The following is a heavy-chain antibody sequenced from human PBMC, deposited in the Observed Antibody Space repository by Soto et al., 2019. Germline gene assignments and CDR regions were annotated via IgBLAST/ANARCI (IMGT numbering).Heavy chain of an antibody. V-gene: IGHV4-31*03. D-gene: IGHD3-9*01. CDR1: GGSISSGGYC. Sequence: SETLSLTCTFSGGSISSGGYCLSWIRQHPGKGLEWIGYIYYSGSTYYNPSLKSRVTISVDTSKNQFSLKLSSVTAADTAVYYCARDRQGVRYFDWSAGTETRAHAFDIWGQGTMVTVSS. CDR3: ARDRQGVRYFDWSAGTETRAHAFDI. CDR2: IYYSGST. J-gene: IGHJ3*02.